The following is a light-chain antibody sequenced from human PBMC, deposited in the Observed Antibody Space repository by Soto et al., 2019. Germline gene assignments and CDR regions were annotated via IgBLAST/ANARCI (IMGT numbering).Light chain of an antibody. CDR2: DAS. J-gene: IGKJ1*01. CDR1: QSVNSY. CDR3: QQRSNWPPWT. V-gene: IGKV3-11*01. Sequence: EIVLTQSPATLFLSPGERAALSCRASQSVNSYLAWYQQKPGQAPRLLIYDASSRATGIPARFSGSGSGTDFTLTISSLEPEDFAVYYCQQRSNWPPWTFGQGTKVEIK.